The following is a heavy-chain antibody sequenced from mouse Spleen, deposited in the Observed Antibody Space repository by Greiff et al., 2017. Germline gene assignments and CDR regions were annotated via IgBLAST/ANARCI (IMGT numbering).Heavy chain of an antibody. Sequence: EVKLVESGGGLVQPGGSRKLSCAASGFTFSSFGMHWVRQAPEKGLEWVAYISSGSSTIYYADTVKGRFTISRDNPKNTLFLQMTSLRSEDTAMYYCARDLNAMDYWGQGTSVTVSS. CDR3: ARDLNAMDY. CDR1: GFTFSSFG. V-gene: IGHV5-17*02. CDR2: ISSGSSTI. J-gene: IGHJ4*01.